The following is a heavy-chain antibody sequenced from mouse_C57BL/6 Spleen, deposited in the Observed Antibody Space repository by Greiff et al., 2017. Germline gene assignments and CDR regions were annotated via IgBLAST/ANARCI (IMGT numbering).Heavy chain of an antibody. CDR1: GYTFTDYN. D-gene: IGHD2-3*01. V-gene: IGHV1-18*01. Sequence: EVKLVESGPELVKPGASVKIPCKASGYTFTDYNMDWVKQSHGKSLEWIGDINPNNGGTIYNQKFKGKATLTVDKSSSTAYMELRSLTSEDTAVYYCARSEDGYSLMDYWGQGTSVTVSS. CDR2: INPNNGGT. CDR3: ARSEDGYSLMDY. J-gene: IGHJ4*01.